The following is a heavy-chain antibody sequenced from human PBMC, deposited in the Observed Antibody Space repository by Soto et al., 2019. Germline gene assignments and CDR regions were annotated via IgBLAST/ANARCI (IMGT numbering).Heavy chain of an antibody. CDR1: GFSLSNRGVG. Sequence: QITLKESGPTLVKPTQTLTLTCTFSGFSLSNRGVGVGWIRQPPGKALEWLALVYWDDDIWYSPSLMNRLTITKATSKYQVVLTMTNLDPLDTATYYCAHRPYGYKNYFDYWGQGTLVTVSS. V-gene: IGHV2-5*02. D-gene: IGHD5-18*01. CDR3: AHRPYGYKNYFDY. J-gene: IGHJ4*02. CDR2: VYWDDDI.